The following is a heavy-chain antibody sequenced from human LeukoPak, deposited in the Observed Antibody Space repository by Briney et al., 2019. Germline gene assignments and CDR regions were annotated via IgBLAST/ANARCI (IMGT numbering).Heavy chain of an antibody. Sequence: SVNVSFKASGGTFSSYAISWVRQAPGQGLEWMGGIIPIFGTANYAQKFQGRVTITADESTSTAYMELSSLRSEDTAVYYCASGLWGYYYYYYGMDVWGQGTTVTVSS. CDR1: GGTFSSYA. CDR2: IIPIFGTA. D-gene: IGHD2-21*01. CDR3: ASGLWGYYYYYYGMDV. V-gene: IGHV1-69*13. J-gene: IGHJ6*02.